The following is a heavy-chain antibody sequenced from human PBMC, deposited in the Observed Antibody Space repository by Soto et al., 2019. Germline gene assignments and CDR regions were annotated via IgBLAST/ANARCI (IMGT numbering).Heavy chain of an antibody. Sequence: GGSLRLSCAASGFTFGSSAMSWVRLAPGKGLEWVSALSGSGGRTYYADSVKGRFTISRDNSENTLYLQMNSLRAEDTAIYHCAKGPTIFGVVSTYSYYYGMDVWGEGTTVTVSS. CDR1: GFTFGSSA. D-gene: IGHD3-3*01. CDR2: LSGSGGRT. J-gene: IGHJ6*04. CDR3: AKGPTIFGVVSTYSYYYGMDV. V-gene: IGHV3-23*01.